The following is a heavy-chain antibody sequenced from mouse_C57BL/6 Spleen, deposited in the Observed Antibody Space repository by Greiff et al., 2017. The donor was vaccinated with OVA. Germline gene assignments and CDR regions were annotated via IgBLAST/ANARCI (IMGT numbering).Heavy chain of an antibody. CDR2: IDPSDSYT. CDR1: GYTFTSYW. CDR3: ASNYVGY. V-gene: IGHV1-50*01. Sequence: QVQLQQPGAELVKPGASVKLSCKASGYTFTSYWMQWVKQRPGQGLEWIGEIDPSDSYTTYNQKFKGKATLTVDTSSSTAYMQLSSLTSDASAVYYCASNYVGYWGQGTTLTVSS. J-gene: IGHJ2*01.